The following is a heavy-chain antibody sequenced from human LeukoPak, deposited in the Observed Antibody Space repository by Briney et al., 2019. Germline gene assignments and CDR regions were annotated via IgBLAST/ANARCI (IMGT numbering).Heavy chain of an antibody. CDR2: RKQDGSEK. CDR3: ARDPPHYYDTSGYLRGFDY. Sequence: GGSLRLSCAASGFTFSSDWMSWVRQAAGKGLEWVANRKQDGSEKYYVDSVKGRFTISRDNAKNSLYLQMNSLRAEDTAVYYCARDPPHYYDTSGYLRGFDYWGQGTLVTVSS. J-gene: IGHJ4*02. V-gene: IGHV3-7*04. D-gene: IGHD3-22*01. CDR1: GFTFSSDW.